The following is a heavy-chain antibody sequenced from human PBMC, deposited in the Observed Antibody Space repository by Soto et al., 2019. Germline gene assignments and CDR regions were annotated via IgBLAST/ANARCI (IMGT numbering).Heavy chain of an antibody. CDR1: GYTFTGYY. CDR3: ARDLTPMYSSSWYNWFDP. J-gene: IGHJ5*02. CDR2: INPNSGGT. Sequence: QVQLVQSGAEVKKPGASVKVSCKASGYTFTGYYMHWVRQAPGQGLEWMGWINPNSGGTNYAQKFQGWVTMTRDTSISTAYMELSRLRSDDTAVYYCARDLTPMYSSSWYNWFDPWGQGTLVTVSS. D-gene: IGHD6-13*01. V-gene: IGHV1-2*04.